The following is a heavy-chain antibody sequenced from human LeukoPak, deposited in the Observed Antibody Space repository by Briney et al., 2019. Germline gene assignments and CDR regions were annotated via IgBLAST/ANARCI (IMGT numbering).Heavy chain of an antibody. CDR3: AKAFRIVGIGNPDDAFDV. Sequence: GGSLRLSCAASGFTFNKYAMNWVRQPPGKGLEWVSSIAGTGGSTYYADSVEGRFTLSRDNSENTLYLQLNSLRAEDSGIYYCAKAFRIVGIGNPDDAFDVWGQGTVVTVS. J-gene: IGHJ3*01. CDR2: IAGTGGST. V-gene: IGHV3-23*01. CDR1: GFTFNKYA. D-gene: IGHD1-26*01.